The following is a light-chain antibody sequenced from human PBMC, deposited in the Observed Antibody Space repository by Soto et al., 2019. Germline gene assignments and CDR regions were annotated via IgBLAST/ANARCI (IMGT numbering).Light chain of an antibody. Sequence: DVQMTQSPPSLSASVGDRVTITCRASQSIVRHLNWYQQKPGQAPQLLIYAASSLQSGVPPRFTGSGSETSFTLTISSLQPEDFATYFCQQSYNIPITFGRGTRLEIK. V-gene: IGKV1-39*01. J-gene: IGKJ5*01. CDR1: QSIVRH. CDR2: AAS. CDR3: QQSYNIPIT.